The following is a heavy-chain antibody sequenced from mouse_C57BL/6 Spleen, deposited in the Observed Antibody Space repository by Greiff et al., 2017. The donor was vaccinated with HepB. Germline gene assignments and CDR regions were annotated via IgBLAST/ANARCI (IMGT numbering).Heavy chain of an antibody. CDR2: IRNKANGYTT. Sequence: EVQGVESGGGLVQPGGSLSLSCAASGFTFTDYYMSWVRQPPGKALEWLGFIRNKANGYTTEYSASVKGRFTISRDNSQSILYLQMNALRAEDSATYYCASRTTVGWYFDVWGTGTTVTVSS. CDR1: GFTFTDYY. CDR3: ASRTTVGWYFDV. D-gene: IGHD1-1*01. V-gene: IGHV7-3*01. J-gene: IGHJ1*03.